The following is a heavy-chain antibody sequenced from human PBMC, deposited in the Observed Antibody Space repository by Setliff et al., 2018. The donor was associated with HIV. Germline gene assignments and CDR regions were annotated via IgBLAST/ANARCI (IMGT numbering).Heavy chain of an antibody. CDR1: GGSFTSYT. V-gene: IGHV1-69*04. CDR3: AIDFPASAFYLSSALLTNC. Sequence: SVKVSCKASGGSFTSYTFGWVRQAPGQGLEWMGRIIPIVTIAHYAEQFVGRVTITADKSTSTTYMEVSSLRSEDTAVYYCAIDFPASAFYLSSALLTNCWGQGTLVTVSS. J-gene: IGHJ4*02. CDR2: IIPIVTIA. D-gene: IGHD3-22*01.